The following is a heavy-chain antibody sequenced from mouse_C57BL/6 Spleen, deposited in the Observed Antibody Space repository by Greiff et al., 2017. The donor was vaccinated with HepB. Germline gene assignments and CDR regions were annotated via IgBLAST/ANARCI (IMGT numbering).Heavy chain of an antibody. CDR2: ISSGGDYI. CDR3: TRVERIEGLNYFDY. V-gene: IGHV5-9-1*02. Sequence: EVQRVESGEGLVKPGGSLKLSCAASGFTFSSYAMSWVRQTPEKRLEWVAYISSGGDYIYYADTVKGRFTISRDNARNTLYLQMSSLKSEDTAMYYCTRVERIEGLNYFDYWGQGTTLTVSS. J-gene: IGHJ2*01. CDR1: GFTFSSYA.